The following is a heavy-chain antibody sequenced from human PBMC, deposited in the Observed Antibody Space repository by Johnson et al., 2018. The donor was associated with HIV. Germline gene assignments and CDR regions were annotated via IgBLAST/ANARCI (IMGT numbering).Heavy chain of an antibody. V-gene: IGHV3-33*01. Sequence: QMLLVESGGGVVQPGGSLRLSCAASGFTFSSYGMHWVRQAPGKGLQWVAAIWYDGNNKYYADSVKGRFTVSRDNSKNTLYLQMNSLRAEDTAIYYCARDYRYGGNIAFDIWGQGTMVTVSS. D-gene: IGHD4-23*01. J-gene: IGHJ3*02. CDR3: ARDYRYGGNIAFDI. CDR2: IWYDGNNK. CDR1: GFTFSSYG.